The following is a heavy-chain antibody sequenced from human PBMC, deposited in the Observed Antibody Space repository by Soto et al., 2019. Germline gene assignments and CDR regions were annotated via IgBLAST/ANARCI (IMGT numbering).Heavy chain of an antibody. V-gene: IGHV1-8*01. CDR2: MNPNSGNT. D-gene: IGHD2-15*01. Sequence: ASVKVSCKASGYTFTSYDIDWVRQATGQGLEWMGWMNPNSGNTGYAQKFQGRVTMTRNTSISTAYMELSSLRSEDTAVDYCSSGGSLDPTYGSFDIWGQGTMVTVSS. CDR1: GYTFTSYD. J-gene: IGHJ3*02. CDR3: SSGGSLDPTYGSFDI.